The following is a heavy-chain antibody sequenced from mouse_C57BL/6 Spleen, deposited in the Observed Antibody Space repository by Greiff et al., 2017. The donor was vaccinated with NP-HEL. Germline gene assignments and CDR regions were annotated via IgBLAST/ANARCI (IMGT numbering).Heavy chain of an antibody. V-gene: IGHV3-6*01. J-gene: IGHJ4*01. CDR3: AREKIYYGSSRYYAMDY. CDR1: GYSITSGYY. Sequence: EVQLQQSGPGLVKPSQSLSLTCSVTGYSITSGYYWTWIRQFPGNKLEWLGYISYDGSNNYNPSLKNRISITRDTSKNQFFLKLNSVTTEDTATYYCAREKIYYGSSRYYAMDYWGQGTSVTVSS. CDR2: ISYDGSN. D-gene: IGHD1-1*01.